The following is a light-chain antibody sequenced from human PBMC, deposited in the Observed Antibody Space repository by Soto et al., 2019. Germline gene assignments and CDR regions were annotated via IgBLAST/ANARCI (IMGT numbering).Light chain of an antibody. J-gene: IGLJ1*01. CDR3: SSYTSSSTDV. V-gene: IGLV2-14*01. Sequence: GASSVVGGYNYVSWYQQHPGKAPKLMIYEVSNRPSGVSNRFSGSKSGNTASLTISGLQAEDEADYYCSSYTSSSTDVFGTGTKVTVL. CDR1: SSVVGGYNY. CDR2: EVS.